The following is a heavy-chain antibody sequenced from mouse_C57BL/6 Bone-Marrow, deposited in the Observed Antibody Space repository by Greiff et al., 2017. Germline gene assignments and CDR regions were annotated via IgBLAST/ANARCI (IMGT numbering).Heavy chain of an antibody. J-gene: IGHJ2*01. Sequence: EVQRVESGPGLVKPSQSLSLTCSVTGYSITSGYYWNWIRQFPGNKLEWMGYISYDGSNNYNPSLKNRISITRDTSKNQFFLKLNSVTTEDTATYYCARDYGSFSYYFDYWGQGTTLTVSS. CDR1: GYSITSGYY. CDR3: ARDYGSFSYYFDY. V-gene: IGHV3-6*01. D-gene: IGHD1-1*01. CDR2: ISYDGSN.